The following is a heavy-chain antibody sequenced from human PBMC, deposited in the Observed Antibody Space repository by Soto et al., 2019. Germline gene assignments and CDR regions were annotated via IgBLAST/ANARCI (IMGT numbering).Heavy chain of an antibody. CDR3: ARVISSSSSLSLPYYYYGMDV. D-gene: IGHD6-6*01. V-gene: IGHV4-59*08. CDR2: IYYSEST. J-gene: IGHJ6*02. Sequence: SETLSLTCTVSGGSISNYYWSWIRQPPGKGLEWIGYIYYSESTNYNPSLKSRVTISVDTPKNQFSVKLSSVTAADTALYYCARVISSSSSLSLPYYYYGMDVWGQGTTVTVSS. CDR1: GGSISNYY.